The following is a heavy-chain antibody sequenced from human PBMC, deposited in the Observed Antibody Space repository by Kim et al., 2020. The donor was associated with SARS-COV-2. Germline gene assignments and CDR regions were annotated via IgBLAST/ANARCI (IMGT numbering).Heavy chain of an antibody. J-gene: IGHJ4*02. CDR3: ARLWFGELAPYFDY. V-gene: IGHV1-18*01. Sequence: AQTLQGRVTMTTDTSTSTAYMELRSLRSDDTAVYYCARLWFGELAPYFDYWGQGTLVTVSS. D-gene: IGHD3-10*01.